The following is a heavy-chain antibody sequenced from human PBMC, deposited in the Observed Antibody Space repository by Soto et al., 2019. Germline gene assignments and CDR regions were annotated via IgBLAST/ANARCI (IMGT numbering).Heavy chain of an antibody. V-gene: IGHV3-9*01. CDR2: VSWNSGSI. CDR3: AKDIGSSSWYGEYYFDY. CDR1: GFTFDDYA. Sequence: GGSLRLSCAASGFTFDDYAMHWVRQAPGKGLEWVSGVSWNSGSIGYADSVKGRFTISRDNAKDSLYLQMNSLRAEDTALYYCAKDIGSSSWYGEYYFDYWGQGTLVTVSS. D-gene: IGHD6-13*01. J-gene: IGHJ4*02.